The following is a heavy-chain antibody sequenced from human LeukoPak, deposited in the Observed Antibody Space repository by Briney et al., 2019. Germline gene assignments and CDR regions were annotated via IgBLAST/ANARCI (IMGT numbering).Heavy chain of an antibody. Sequence: GGSLRLSCAASGFTFSSYAMSWVRQAPGNGLEWVSTISASGGSTYYADSVKGRFTISRDNSKNTLYLQMNSLRAEDTAVYYCAKDQVSTVTYHGYWGQGALVTVSS. CDR2: ISASGGST. J-gene: IGHJ4*02. CDR3: AKDQVSTVTYHGY. V-gene: IGHV3-23*01. CDR1: GFTFSSYA. D-gene: IGHD4-17*01.